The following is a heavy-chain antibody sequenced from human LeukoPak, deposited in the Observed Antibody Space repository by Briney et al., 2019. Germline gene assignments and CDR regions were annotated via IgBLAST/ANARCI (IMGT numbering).Heavy chain of an antibody. Sequence: ASVKVSCKASGYTFTSYDINGVRQATGQGLEWMGWMNPNSGNTGYAQKFQGRVTMTRNTSISTAYMELSSLRSEDTAVYYCARNYSSGWPYYYYYYHMDVWGKGTTVTVSS. CDR3: ARNYSSGWPYYYYYYHMDV. CDR2: MNPNSGNT. V-gene: IGHV1-8*01. J-gene: IGHJ6*03. D-gene: IGHD6-19*01. CDR1: GYTFTSYD.